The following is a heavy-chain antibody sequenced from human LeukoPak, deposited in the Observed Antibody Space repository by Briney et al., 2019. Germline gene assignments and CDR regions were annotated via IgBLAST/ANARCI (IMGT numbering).Heavy chain of an antibody. CDR3: ARGLNRNDYGDYGY. D-gene: IGHD4-17*01. Sequence: SETLSLTCTVSGGSISSSSYYWTWIRQPPGKGLEWIGYIYYTGSTSYNPSLKSRVTISVQTSKNQFSLKLSSVTAADTAVYYCARGLNRNDYGDYGYWGQGTLVTVSS. CDR2: IYYTGST. CDR1: GGSISSSSYY. V-gene: IGHV4-61*01. J-gene: IGHJ4*02.